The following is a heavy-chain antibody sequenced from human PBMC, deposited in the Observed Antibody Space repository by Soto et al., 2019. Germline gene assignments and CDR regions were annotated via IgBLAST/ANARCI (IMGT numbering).Heavy chain of an antibody. CDR3: AKTDYGSGSYGAFDF. D-gene: IGHD3-10*01. CDR1: GFTFSSYD. J-gene: IGHJ3*01. CDR2: ISASGGST. Sequence: GGSLRLSCAASGFTFSSYDMSWVRQAPGKGLEWVSGISASGGSTYHADSVKDRFTISRDNSKNTLYLQMNSLRAEDTAVYYCAKTDYGSGSYGAFDFWGQGTMVTVSS. V-gene: IGHV3-23*01.